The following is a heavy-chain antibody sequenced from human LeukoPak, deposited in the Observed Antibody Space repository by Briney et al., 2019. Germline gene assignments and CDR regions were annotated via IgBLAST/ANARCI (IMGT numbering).Heavy chain of an antibody. V-gene: IGHV4-39*07. D-gene: IGHD3-10*01. CDR1: GGSISSSSYY. CDR2: IYYSGST. CDR3: ARVNGWFGELTPSGEDYYYYMDV. J-gene: IGHJ6*03. Sequence: SETLSLTCTVSGGSISSSSYYWGWIRQPPGKGLEWIGSIYYSGSTYYNPSLKSRVTISVDTSKNQFSLKLSSVTAADTAVYYCARVNGWFGELTPSGEDYYYYMDVWGKGTTVTVSS.